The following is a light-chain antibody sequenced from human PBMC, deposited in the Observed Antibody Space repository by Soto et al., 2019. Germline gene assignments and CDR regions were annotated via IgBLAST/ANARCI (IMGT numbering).Light chain of an antibody. V-gene: IGKV4-1*01. Sequence: DVVVTQSPDSLAVSLGERATINCRSSHSLFFGSNNKNFLSWYQQKPGHPPKLLITWSSTQESGVPDRFTGSGSGTDFSLTITNLQAEDVAVYYCLQYFSTPRTFGQGTKVEIK. CDR1: HSLFFGSNNKNF. CDR2: WSS. CDR3: LQYFSTPRT. J-gene: IGKJ1*01.